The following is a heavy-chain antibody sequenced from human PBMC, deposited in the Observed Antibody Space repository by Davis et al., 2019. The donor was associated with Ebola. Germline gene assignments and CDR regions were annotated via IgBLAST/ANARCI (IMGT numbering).Heavy chain of an antibody. V-gene: IGHV4-59*08. CDR3: ASPKVPGMAAAPFDY. Sequence: MPSETLSLTCTVSDGSIKNNYFSWIRQSPGMGLEWIGYIYSSGITNYNPSLKSRVTISIDTSKNQLSLKLSSVTAADTAVYYCASPKVPGMAAAPFDYWGQGTLVTVSS. J-gene: IGHJ4*02. CDR2: IYSSGIT. D-gene: IGHD6-13*01. CDR1: DGSIKNNY.